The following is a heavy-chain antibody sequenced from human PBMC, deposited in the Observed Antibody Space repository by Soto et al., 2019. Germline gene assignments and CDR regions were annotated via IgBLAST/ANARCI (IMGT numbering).Heavy chain of an antibody. D-gene: IGHD3-10*01. CDR2: TLYSGRT. CDR1: GASISSGW. Sequence: QVQLQESGPGLVKPSGTLSLTCAVSGASISSGWWTWVRQPPGKGLEWIGETLYSGRTNYNSSLNSRVPISIDKSKQQFSLNLSSVTAADTAVYYCSSRVTDAPTWGQGTVVTVSS. J-gene: IGHJ5*02. CDR3: SSRVTDAPT. V-gene: IGHV4-4*02.